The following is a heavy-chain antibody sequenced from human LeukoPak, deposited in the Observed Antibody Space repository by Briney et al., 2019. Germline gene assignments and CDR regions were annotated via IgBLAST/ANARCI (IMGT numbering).Heavy chain of an antibody. V-gene: IGHV4-34*01. CDR2: INHSGST. CDR3: ARGVSVRIGMARGAVYYFDY. CDR1: GGSFSGYC. J-gene: IGHJ4*02. D-gene: IGHD3-10*01. Sequence: PSETLSLTCAVYGGSFSGYCWSWIRQPPGKGLEWIGEINHSGSTNYNPSLKSRVTISVDTSKNQFSLKLSSVTAADTAVYYCARGVSVRIGMARGAVYYFDYWGQGTLVTVSS.